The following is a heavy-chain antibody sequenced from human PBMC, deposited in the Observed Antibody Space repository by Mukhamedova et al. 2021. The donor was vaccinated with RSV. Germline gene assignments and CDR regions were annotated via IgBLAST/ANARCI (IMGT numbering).Heavy chain of an antibody. J-gene: IGHJ4*02. CDR2: IGGSGANT. V-gene: IGHV3-23*01. CDR3: XKDLVVTXXXLXPVY. Sequence: QAPGKGLEWVATIGGSGANTYYAXSVXXRFTISRDNSKNTLYLQMNTLRAEDTAVYYFXKDLVVTXXXLXPVYWGQGTLVTVSS. D-gene: IGHD2-15*01.